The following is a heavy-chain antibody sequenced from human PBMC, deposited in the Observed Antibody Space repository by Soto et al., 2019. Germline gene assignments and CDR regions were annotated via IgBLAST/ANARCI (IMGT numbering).Heavy chain of an antibody. CDR1: GYTLTSYG. D-gene: IGHD2-15*01. CDR2: ISAYNGHT. CDR3: GRDRRGYCSGGRCYSRAFDI. J-gene: IGHJ3*02. Sequence: QVRLVQSGAEVKKPGASVKVSCKASGYTLTSYGISCVRQAQGQGLEWLEWISAYNGHTNYTQKLKGRCTMTTVTSKSTAYRELRSLRAYDTAVYYCGRDRRGYCSGGRCYSRAFDIWGQGTMVTVPS. V-gene: IGHV1-18*01.